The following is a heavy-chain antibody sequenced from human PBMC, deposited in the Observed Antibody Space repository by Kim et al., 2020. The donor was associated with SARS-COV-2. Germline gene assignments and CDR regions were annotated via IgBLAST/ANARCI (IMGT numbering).Heavy chain of an antibody. D-gene: IGHD3-3*01. V-gene: IGHV1-69*04. CDR2: IIPILGIA. J-gene: IGHJ1*01. CDR1: GGTFSSYA. Sequence: SVKVSCKASGGTFSSYAISWVRQAPGQGLEWMGRIIPILGIANYAQKFQGRVTITADKSTSTAYMELSSLRSEDTAVYYCARALVVPTSGYYTGEYFQHWGQGTLVTVSS. CDR3: ARALVVPTSGYYTGEYFQH.